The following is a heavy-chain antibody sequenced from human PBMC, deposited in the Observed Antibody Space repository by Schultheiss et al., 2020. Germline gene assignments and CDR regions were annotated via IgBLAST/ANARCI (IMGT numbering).Heavy chain of an antibody. CDR1: GYIFTSYS. V-gene: IGHV1-18*01. CDR2: INPNSGGT. CDR3: ARGGGGVAAAGYYGVDV. D-gene: IGHD6-13*01. Sequence: ASVKVSCKASGYIFTSYSISWVRQAPGQGLEWMGWINPNSGGTNYAQKFQGRVTITADASTSTAYMELNSLTSDEPAIYYCARGGGGVAAAGYYGVDVWGQGTTVTVSS. J-gene: IGHJ6*02.